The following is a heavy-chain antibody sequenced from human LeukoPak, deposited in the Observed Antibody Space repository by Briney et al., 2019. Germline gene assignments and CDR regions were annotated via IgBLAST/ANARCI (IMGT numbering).Heavy chain of an antibody. CDR1: GFTFEKYW. J-gene: IGHJ4*02. Sequence: GGSLRLSCVASGFTFEKYWMSWVRQAPGKGLEWVANIKLDGSEKNYVDSVKGRFTISRDNTKNSLYLQMNSLRVEDTAVFYCARDQYDTWSRRGNFDSWGQGTLVIVSS. CDR3: ARDQYDTWSRRGNFDS. V-gene: IGHV3-7*03. D-gene: IGHD3-3*01. CDR2: IKLDGSEK.